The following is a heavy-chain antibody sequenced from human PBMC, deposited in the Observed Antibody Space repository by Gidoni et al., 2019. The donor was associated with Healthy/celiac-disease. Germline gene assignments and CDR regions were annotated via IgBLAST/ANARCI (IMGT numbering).Heavy chain of an antibody. CDR2: IIPIFGTA. CDR3: ARLYYYGSGSSGDY. J-gene: IGHJ4*02. CDR1: GGTFSSYA. V-gene: IGHV1-69*06. Sequence: QVQLVQSGAEVKKPGSSVKVPCKASGGTFSSYAISWVRQAPGEGLEWMGGIIPIFGTANYAQKFQGRVTITADKSTSTAYMELSSLRSEDTAVYYGARLYYYGSGSSGDYWGQGTLVTVSS. D-gene: IGHD3-10*01.